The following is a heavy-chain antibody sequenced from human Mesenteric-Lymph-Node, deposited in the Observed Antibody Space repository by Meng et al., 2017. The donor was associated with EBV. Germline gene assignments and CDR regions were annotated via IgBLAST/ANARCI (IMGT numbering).Heavy chain of an antibody. V-gene: IGHV4-61*08. CDR2: IYYSGST. Sequence: QVQLQESGPGLVKPSDALSLTCTVSGDSVSNRDYYWSWVRQPPGTGLEWIGYIYYSGSTSYNPSLKSRITISLDKSKNDFSLKLSSVTAADTAVYYCARQEVGANFDYWGQGTLVTVSS. J-gene: IGHJ4*02. D-gene: IGHD1-26*01. CDR3: ARQEVGANFDY. CDR1: GDSVSNRDYY.